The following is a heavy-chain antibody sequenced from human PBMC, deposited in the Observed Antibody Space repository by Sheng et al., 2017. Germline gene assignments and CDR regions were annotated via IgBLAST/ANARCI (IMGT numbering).Heavy chain of an antibody. CDR2: IYSGGST. CDR1: GFTVSSNY. Sequence: EVQLVETGGDLIQPGGSLRLSCAASGFTVSSNYMSWVRQAPGKGLEWVSVIYSGGSTYYADSVKGRFTISRDNSKNTLYLQMNSLRAEDTAVYYCARDLIHPIAAGDGMDVWGQGTTVTVSS. J-gene: IGHJ6*02. V-gene: IGHV3-53*02. D-gene: IGHD6-13*01. CDR3: ARDLIHPIAAGDGMDV.